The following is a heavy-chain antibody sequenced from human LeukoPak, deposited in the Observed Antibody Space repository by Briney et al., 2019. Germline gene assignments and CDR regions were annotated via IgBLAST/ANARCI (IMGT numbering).Heavy chain of an antibody. V-gene: IGHV4-59*01. Sequence: SETLSLTCTVSGGSISSYCWSWIRQPPGKGLEWIGYIYYSGSTNYNPSLKSRVTISVDTSKNQFSLKLSSVTAADTAVYYCARGYCSGGSCYSFFDYWGQGTLVTVSS. J-gene: IGHJ4*02. D-gene: IGHD2-15*01. CDR2: IYYSGST. CDR3: ARGYCSGGSCYSFFDY. CDR1: GGSISSYC.